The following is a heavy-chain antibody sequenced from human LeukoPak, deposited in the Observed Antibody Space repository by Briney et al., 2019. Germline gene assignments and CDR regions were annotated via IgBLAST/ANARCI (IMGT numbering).Heavy chain of an antibody. CDR2: IYTSGST. CDR3: ARVLSGSYWGVHDAFDI. J-gene: IGHJ3*02. Sequence: SETLSLTCTASGGSTSSYYWSWIRQPAGKGLEWIGRIYTSGSTNYNPSLKSRVTMSVDTSKNQFSLKLSSVTAADTAVYYCARVLSGSYWGVHDAFDIWGQGTTVTVSS. D-gene: IGHD1-26*01. CDR1: GGSTSSYY. V-gene: IGHV4-4*07.